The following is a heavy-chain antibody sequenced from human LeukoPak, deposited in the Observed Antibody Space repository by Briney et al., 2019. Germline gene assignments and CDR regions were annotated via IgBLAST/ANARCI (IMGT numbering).Heavy chain of an antibody. J-gene: IGHJ4*02. Sequence: PGGSLRLSCAASGFSFSDSDLHWVRQASGKGLEWVGRIRSELSGNVSAYAASVKGRFTISRDDSKHTAYLQMNSLETEDTAVYYCTRHLGDDDYGDFNDYWGQGILVTVSS. CDR3: TRHLGDDDYGDFNDY. D-gene: IGHD4-17*01. V-gene: IGHV3-73*01. CDR2: IRSELSGNVS. CDR1: GFSFSDSD.